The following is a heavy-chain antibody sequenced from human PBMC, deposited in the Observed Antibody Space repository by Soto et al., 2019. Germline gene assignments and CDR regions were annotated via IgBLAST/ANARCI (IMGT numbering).Heavy chain of an antibody. V-gene: IGHV1-8*01. CDR3: ASGGSHDGNFDL. J-gene: IGHJ2*01. CDR1: GYTFTSYD. D-gene: IGHD1-26*01. CDR2: MNPNSGNT. Sequence: QVQLVQSGAEVKKPGASVKVSCKASGYTFTSYDINWVRQATGQGLEWMGWMNPNSGNTGYAQKFQGRVTXTXNTSISTAYMELSSLRSEDTAVYYCASGGSHDGNFDLWGRGTLVTVSS.